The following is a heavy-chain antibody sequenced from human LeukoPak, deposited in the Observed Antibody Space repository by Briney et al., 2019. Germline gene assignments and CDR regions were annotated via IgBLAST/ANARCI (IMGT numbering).Heavy chain of an antibody. CDR3: ARGYCSSTSCYNDY. Sequence: GRSLRLSCAASGFTVSNWAIHWVRQAPGKGLEWVAAISYDGSNKFYADSVKGRFTISRDNSKNSLDLQMNSLRAEDTAVYYCARGYCSSTSCYNDYWGQGILVTVSS. V-gene: IGHV3-30*04. D-gene: IGHD2-2*02. J-gene: IGHJ4*02. CDR2: ISYDGSNK. CDR1: GFTVSNWA.